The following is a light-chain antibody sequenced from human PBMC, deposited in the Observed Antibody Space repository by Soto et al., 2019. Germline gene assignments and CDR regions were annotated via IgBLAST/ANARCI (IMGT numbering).Light chain of an antibody. J-gene: IGKJ1*01. CDR2: RAS. V-gene: IGKV3-15*01. Sequence: EIVMTQSPATLSVSPGERATLSCTASHYIYSNVAWFQQRPGHAPRLLIYRASTRATGTPARFSGSGSGTEFTLTITSLQSEDFALYYCQQYHNLWTLGQGTKVDIK. CDR3: QQYHNLWT. CDR1: HYIYSN.